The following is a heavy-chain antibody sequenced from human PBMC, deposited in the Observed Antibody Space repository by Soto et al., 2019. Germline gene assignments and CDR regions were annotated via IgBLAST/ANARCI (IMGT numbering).Heavy chain of an antibody. Sequence: GGSLRLSCAASGFIFSDYEMNWVRQAPGKGLEWVSFIGKSGYPIYYTDSVKGRFTMSRDNAKYSLTLQMNSLRAEDTAVYYCARRCNRPNCYGMDVWGQGTTVTVSS. V-gene: IGHV3-48*03. CDR2: IGKSGYPI. CDR3: ARRCNRPNCYGMDV. J-gene: IGHJ6*02. D-gene: IGHD6-6*01. CDR1: GFIFSDYE.